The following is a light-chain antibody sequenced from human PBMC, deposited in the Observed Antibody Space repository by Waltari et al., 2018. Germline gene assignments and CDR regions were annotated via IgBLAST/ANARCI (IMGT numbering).Light chain of an antibody. CDR2: AAS. V-gene: IGKV1-39*01. CDR1: QRISSY. CDR3: QQSYSTPQT. J-gene: IGKJ1*01. Sequence: DIQMTQSPSSLSASVGDRVTITCRARQRISSYLNWYQQKPGKAPKLLIYAASSLQSGVPSRFSGSGSGTDFTLTISSLQPEDFATYYCQQSYSTPQTFGQGTKVEIK.